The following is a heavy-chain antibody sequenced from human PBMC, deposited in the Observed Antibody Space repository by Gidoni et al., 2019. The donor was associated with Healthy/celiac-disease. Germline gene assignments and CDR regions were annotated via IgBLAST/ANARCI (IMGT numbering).Heavy chain of an antibody. D-gene: IGHD2-15*01. V-gene: IGHV4-59*01. CDR1: GGAISSYY. J-gene: IGHJ4*02. Sequence: QVQLQESGPGRVKPSETLSLTCTVAGGAISSYYWSWIRQPPGKGLEWIGYIYYSGSTNYNPSLKSRVTISVDTSKNQFSLKLSSVTAADTAVYYCARDLQGGYLDYWGQGTLVTVSS. CDR2: IYYSGST. CDR3: ARDLQGGYLDY.